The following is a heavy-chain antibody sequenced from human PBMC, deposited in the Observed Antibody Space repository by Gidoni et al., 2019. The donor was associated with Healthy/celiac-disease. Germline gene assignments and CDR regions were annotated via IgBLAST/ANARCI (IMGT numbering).Heavy chain of an antibody. CDR3: ASAQGYIAVAEGGYFDY. Sequence: EVQLVESRGGLVQPGGSLRLSCASSGFPVSSNYMGWVPQAPGKGLEGVSVIYSGGSTYYADSVKGRFTISRDNSKNTLYLQRNSLRAEDTAVYYCASAQGYIAVAEGGYFDYWGQGTLVTVSS. D-gene: IGHD6-19*01. CDR2: IYSGGST. CDR1: GFPVSSNY. J-gene: IGHJ4*02. V-gene: IGHV3-66*02.